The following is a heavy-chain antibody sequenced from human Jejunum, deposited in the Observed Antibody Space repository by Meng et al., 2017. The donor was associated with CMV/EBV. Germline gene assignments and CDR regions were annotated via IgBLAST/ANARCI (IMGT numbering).Heavy chain of an antibody. CDR3: ASGTIFGVVTPYYYGLDV. Sequence: IGGVRQAPGKGREWLGENIPILGVANYAQKFQGRITITADKSTSTAYMELSSLRSEDTAVFYFASGTIFGVVTPYYYGLDVWGQGTTVTVSS. V-gene: IGHV1-69*10. J-gene: IGHJ6*02. D-gene: IGHD3-3*01. CDR2: NIPILGVA.